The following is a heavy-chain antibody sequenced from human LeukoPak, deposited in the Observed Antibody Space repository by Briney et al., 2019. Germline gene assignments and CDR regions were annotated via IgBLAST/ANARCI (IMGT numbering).Heavy chain of an antibody. Sequence: PSETLSLTCAVYGGSFSGYYWSWIRQPPGKGLEWIGEVNHSGSTNYNPSLKSRVTISVDTSKNQFSLKLSSVTAADTAVYYCARSSGDGYNLVYWGQGTLVTVSS. CDR2: VNHSGST. D-gene: IGHD5-24*01. V-gene: IGHV4-34*01. J-gene: IGHJ4*02. CDR1: GGSFSGYY. CDR3: ARSSGDGYNLVY.